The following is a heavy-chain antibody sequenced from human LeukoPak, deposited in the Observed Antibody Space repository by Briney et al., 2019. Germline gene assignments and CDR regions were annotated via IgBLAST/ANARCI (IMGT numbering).Heavy chain of an antibody. CDR1: GGSIGSYY. J-gene: IGHJ4*02. V-gene: IGHV4-59*01. CDR2: IYYSGST. CDR3: ARGYKGMTTVTTFDY. D-gene: IGHD4-17*01. Sequence: SETLSLTCTVSGGSIGSYYWSWIRQPPGKGLEWIGYIYYSGSTNYNPSLKSRVTISVDTSKNQFSLKLSSVTAADTAVYYCARGYKGMTTVTTFDYWGQGTLVTVSS.